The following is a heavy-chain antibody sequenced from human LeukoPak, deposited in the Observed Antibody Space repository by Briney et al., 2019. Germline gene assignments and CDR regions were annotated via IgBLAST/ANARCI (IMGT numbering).Heavy chain of an antibody. CDR2: SDPEDGEA. CDR3: ATILLDRYNGNFDY. J-gene: IGHJ4*02. D-gene: IGHD5-24*01. Sequence: ALVKLSCNVSRYTLTELSMQCVRESPGNWLEWIGGSDPEDGEAIYAQKFQGRVTITEVTSTYTAYMELSRRRPEDTAVYYCATILLDRYNGNFDYWGQGTLVTVSS. CDR1: RYTLTELS. V-gene: IGHV1-24*01.